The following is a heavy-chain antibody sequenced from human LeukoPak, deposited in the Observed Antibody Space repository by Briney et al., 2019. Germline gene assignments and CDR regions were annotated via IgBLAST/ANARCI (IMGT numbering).Heavy chain of an antibody. CDR2: INHSGST. V-gene: IGHV4-34*01. D-gene: IGHD1-26*01. J-gene: IGHJ4*02. CDR3: ARGGGSFDY. Sequence: PPETLSLTCAVYGGSFSGYYWSWIRQPPGKGLEWIGEINHSGSTNYNPSLKSRVTISVDTSKNQFSLKLSSVTAADTAVYYCARGGGSFDYWGQGTLVTVSS. CDR1: GGSFSGYY.